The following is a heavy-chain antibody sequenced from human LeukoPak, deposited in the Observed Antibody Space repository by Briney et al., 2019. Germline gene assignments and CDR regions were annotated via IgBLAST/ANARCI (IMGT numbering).Heavy chain of an antibody. CDR2: ISDSGGST. CDR1: GFTFSSYA. CDR3: AKDLGDGYNFI. Sequence: PGGSLRLSCAASGFTFSSYAVSWVRQAPGKGLAWVSAISDSGGSTQYADSVKGRFIISRDNSKNTLYLQMNSLRVEDTAVYYCAKDLGDGYNFIWGQGTLVTVSS. J-gene: IGHJ4*02. D-gene: IGHD5-24*01. V-gene: IGHV3-23*01.